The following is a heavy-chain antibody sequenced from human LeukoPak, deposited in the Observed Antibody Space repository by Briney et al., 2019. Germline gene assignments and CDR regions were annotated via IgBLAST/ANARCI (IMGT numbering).Heavy chain of an antibody. J-gene: IGHJ4*02. CDR1: GFTFSSYW. V-gene: IGHV3-74*01. Sequence: QPGGSLRLSCAASGFTFSSYWMHWVRQAPGKGLVWVSRINSDGSSTSYADSVKGRFTISRDNAKNSLYLQMNSLTSEDTALYYCSKGNNWNDGIFDYWGQGTLVTVSS. CDR2: INSDGSST. D-gene: IGHD1-1*01. CDR3: SKGNNWNDGIFDY.